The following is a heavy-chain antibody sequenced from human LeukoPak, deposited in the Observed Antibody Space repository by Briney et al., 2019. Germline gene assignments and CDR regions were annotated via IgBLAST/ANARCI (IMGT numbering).Heavy chain of an antibody. J-gene: IGHJ5*02. CDR1: GGSISSYY. D-gene: IGHD5/OR15-5a*01. CDR2: IYYSGST. Sequence: PSETLSLTCTVSGGSISSYYWSWIRQPPGKGLEWIGYIYYSGSTNYNPSLKSRVTIPVDTSKNQFSLKLSSVTAADTAVYYCAKHLSIVSTIFDPWGQGTPVTVSS. V-gene: IGHV4-59*01. CDR3: AKHLSIVSTIFDP.